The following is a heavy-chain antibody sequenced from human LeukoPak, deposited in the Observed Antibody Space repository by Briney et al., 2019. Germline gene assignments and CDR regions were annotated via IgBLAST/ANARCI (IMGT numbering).Heavy chain of an antibody. CDR2: INDSGGST. V-gene: IGHV3-23*01. CDR3: AKEGCSSTSCYINY. CDR1: GFTFSSYA. D-gene: IGHD2-2*02. Sequence: GGSLRLSCAASGFTFSSYAMSWVRQAPGKGLQWVSVINDSGGSTYYADSVKGRFTISRDNSKNTLYLQMDSLRAEDTAVHHCAKEGCSSTSCYINYWGQGSLVTVSS. J-gene: IGHJ4*02.